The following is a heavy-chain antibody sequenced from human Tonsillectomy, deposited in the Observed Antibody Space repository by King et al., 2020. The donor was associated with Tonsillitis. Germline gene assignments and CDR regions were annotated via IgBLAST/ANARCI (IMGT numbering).Heavy chain of an antibody. Sequence: VTLKESGPALVKPTQTLTLTCTFSGFSLSTSGMCVSWIRQPPGKALEWLALIDWDDDKYYSTSLKTRLTISKDTSKNQVVLTMTNMDPVDTATYYCARMVCAGDCSNDAFDIWGQGTMVTVSS. V-gene: IGHV2-70*01. CDR1: GFSLSTSGMC. CDR2: IDWDDDK. D-gene: IGHD2-21*02. J-gene: IGHJ3*02. CDR3: ARMVCAGDCSNDAFDI.